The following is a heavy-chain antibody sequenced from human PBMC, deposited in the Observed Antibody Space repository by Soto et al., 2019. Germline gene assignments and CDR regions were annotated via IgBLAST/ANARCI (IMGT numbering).Heavy chain of an antibody. V-gene: IGHV1-69*02. CDR2: IIPMLAIT. CDR1: GGTFNVYT. J-gene: IGHJ3*02. Sequence: QVQLVQSGAEVKKPGSSVKVSCKASGGTFNVYTIIWVRQAPGQGLEWMGRIIPMLAITNYAQRFQGRVTVNAETSTTTAYMELSSLTSEDTAVYYCALGSWSGETFDIRGQGTLVTVSS. D-gene: IGHD6-13*01. CDR3: ALGSWSGETFDI.